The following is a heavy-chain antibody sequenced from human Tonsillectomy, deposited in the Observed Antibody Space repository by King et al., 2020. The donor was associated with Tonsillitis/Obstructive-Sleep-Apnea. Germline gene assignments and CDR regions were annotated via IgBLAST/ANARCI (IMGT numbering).Heavy chain of an antibody. D-gene: IGHD3-16*02. V-gene: IGHV3-15*01. J-gene: IGHJ4*02. Sequence: VQLVESGGGLVKPGGSLRLSCAASGFTFINAWMSWVRQAPGKGLEWVGRIKSESAGGTTDYAAPVKGRFSISRDDSKNTLYLQMNSLKTEATAVYYCATDVPVPLSQIDYWGQGTLVTVSS. CDR1: GFTFINAW. CDR3: ATDVPVPLSQIDY. CDR2: IKSESAGGTT.